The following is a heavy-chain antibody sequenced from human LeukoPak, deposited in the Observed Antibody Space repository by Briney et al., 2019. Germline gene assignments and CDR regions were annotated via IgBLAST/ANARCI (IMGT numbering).Heavy chain of an antibody. CDR1: GFTFSSYA. CDR2: ISYDGSNK. D-gene: IGHD3-22*01. J-gene: IGHJ4*02. CDR3: AISRTSSDSSGDY. Sequence: PGGSLRLSCAASGFTFSSYAMHWVRQAPGKGLEWVAVISYDGSNKYYADSVKGRFTISRDNSKNTLYLQMNSLRADDTAVYYCAISRTSSDSSGDYWGQGTLVTVSS. V-gene: IGHV3-30*04.